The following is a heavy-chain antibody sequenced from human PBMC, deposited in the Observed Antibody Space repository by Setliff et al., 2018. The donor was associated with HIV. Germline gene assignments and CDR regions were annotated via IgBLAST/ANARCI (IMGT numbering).Heavy chain of an antibody. CDR3: ASRGIGGGTMRMPDEFFVH. Sequence: SETMSLTCSVAGGSINSDTYYWGWLRQAPGKGLAWICLIYSRGTTYYTPSLRGRATISVDRSRNQFSLTRNAGTAADTATYYCASRGIGGGTMRMPDEFFVHWGHGT. CDR2: IYSRGTT. D-gene: IGHD3-16*01. CDR1: GGSINSDTYY. J-gene: IGHJ4*01. V-gene: IGHV4-39*01.